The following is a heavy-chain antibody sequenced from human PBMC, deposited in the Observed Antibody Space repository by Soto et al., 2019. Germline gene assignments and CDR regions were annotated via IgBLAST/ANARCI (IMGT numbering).Heavy chain of an antibody. CDR2: IDSSGSFI. CDR1: GFTFSSHA. Sequence: GGSLRLSCAASGFTFSSHAMNWVRQAPGKGLEWVSSIDSSGSFIYYADSVKGRFTISRDNAKNSLYLQMNSLRADDTAVYYCAKVGGFDPWGQGTLVTVSS. CDR3: AKVGGFDP. J-gene: IGHJ5*02. V-gene: IGHV3-21*04. D-gene: IGHD4-17*01.